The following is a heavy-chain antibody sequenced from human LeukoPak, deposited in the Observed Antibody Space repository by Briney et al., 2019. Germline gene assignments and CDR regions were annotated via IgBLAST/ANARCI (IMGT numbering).Heavy chain of an antibody. CDR3: ARMRYSSSWYVDY. Sequence: SETLSLTCTVPGGSISSYYWSWIRQPPGKGLEWIGYIYYSGSTNYNPSLKSRVTISVDTSKNQFSLKLSSVTPADTAVYYCARMRYSSSWYVDYWGQGTLVTVSS. V-gene: IGHV4-59*01. J-gene: IGHJ4*02. CDR1: GGSISSYY. D-gene: IGHD6-13*01. CDR2: IYYSGST.